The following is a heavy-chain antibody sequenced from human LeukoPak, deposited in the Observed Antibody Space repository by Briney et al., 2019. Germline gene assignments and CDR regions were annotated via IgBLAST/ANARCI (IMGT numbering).Heavy chain of an antibody. CDR2: IYYSGST. D-gene: IGHD3-22*01. J-gene: IGHJ5*02. V-gene: IGHV4-39*01. CDR3: ARHGVTMIVVVIQRDWFDP. CDR1: GGSISSSSYY. Sequence: PSETLSLPCTVSGGSISSSSYYWGWIRQPPGKGLEWIGSIYYSGSTYYNPSLKSRVTISVDTSKNQFSLKLSSVTAADTAVYYCARHGVTMIVVVIQRDWFDPWGQGTLVTVSS.